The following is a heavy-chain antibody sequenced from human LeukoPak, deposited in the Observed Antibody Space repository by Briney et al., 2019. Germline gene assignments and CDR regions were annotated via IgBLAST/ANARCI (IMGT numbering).Heavy chain of an antibody. CDR1: GGSISSGSYY. V-gene: IGHV4-61*02. CDR3: ARDSDCISNNCPLAFEI. Sequence: ASETLSLTCTVSGGSISSGSYYWSWIRQPAGKRLEWIGRIYTSGSTNYNPSLKGRLTISVDTSKNQFSLKLSSVTAADTAVYYCARDSDCISNNCPLAFEIWGQGTMVTVSS. J-gene: IGHJ3*02. CDR2: IYTSGST. D-gene: IGHD2-2*01.